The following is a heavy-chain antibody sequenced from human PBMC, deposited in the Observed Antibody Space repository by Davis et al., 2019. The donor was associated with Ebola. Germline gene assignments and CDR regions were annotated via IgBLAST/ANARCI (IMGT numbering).Heavy chain of an antibody. CDR3: ARGYCSGGSCYSGDY. D-gene: IGHD2-15*01. J-gene: IGHJ4*02. CDR1: GYSFITYD. CDR2: MNPNSGNT. Sequence: ASVKVSCKASGYSFITYDINWVRQAAGQGLEWMGWMNPNSGNTGYAQKLQGRVTMTTDTSTSTAYMELRSLRSDDTAVYYCARGYCSGGSCYSGDYWGQGTLVTVSS. V-gene: IGHV1-8*01.